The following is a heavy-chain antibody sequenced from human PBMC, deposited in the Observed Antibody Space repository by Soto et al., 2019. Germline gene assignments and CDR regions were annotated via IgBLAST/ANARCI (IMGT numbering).Heavy chain of an antibody. J-gene: IGHJ5*02. D-gene: IGHD2-2*03. CDR2: ISDSGTT. Sequence: SETLSPTCTVLGGSIDSYYWSWIRQAPGKGLEWIGHISDSGTTNYNPSLGSRVTISVDTSRKSFSLKLSSVTAADTAVYFCARDRWMSRANWFDPWGPGTLVTVSS. V-gene: IGHV4-59*12. CDR3: ARDRWMSRANWFDP. CDR1: GGSIDSYY.